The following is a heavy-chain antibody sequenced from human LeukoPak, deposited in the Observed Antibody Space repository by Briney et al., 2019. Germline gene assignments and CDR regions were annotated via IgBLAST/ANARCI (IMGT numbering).Heavy chain of an antibody. CDR1: GFTFSTYS. CDR3: ARASFQRWLQLGGD. D-gene: IGHD5-24*01. V-gene: IGHV3-48*02. J-gene: IGHJ4*02. Sequence: GVSLRRSCTASGFTFSTYSMNWVRQAPGKGLEWVSYISSSSSTIYYADSVKGRFTISRDNAKNSLYLQMNSLRDEDTAVYYCARASFQRWLQLGGDWGQGTLVTVSS. CDR2: ISSSSSTI.